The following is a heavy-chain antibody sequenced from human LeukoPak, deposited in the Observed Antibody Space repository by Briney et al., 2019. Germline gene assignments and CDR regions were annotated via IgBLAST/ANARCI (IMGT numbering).Heavy chain of an antibody. CDR3: ARDTFDSSGTDY. CDR1: GGTFSSYA. D-gene: IGHD3-22*01. V-gene: IGHV1-69*13. Sequence: SVKVSCKASGGTFSSYAISWVRQAPGQGLEWMGGIIPIFGTANYAQKFQGRVTITADESTSTAYMELSNLRSEDTAVYYCARDTFDSSGTDYWGQGTLVTVSS. CDR2: IIPIFGTA. J-gene: IGHJ4*02.